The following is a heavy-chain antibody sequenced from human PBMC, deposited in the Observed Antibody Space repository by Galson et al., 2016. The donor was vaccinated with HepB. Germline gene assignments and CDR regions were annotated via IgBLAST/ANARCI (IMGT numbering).Heavy chain of an antibody. J-gene: IGHJ4*02. CDR3: ARDRSSGSGSFGY. D-gene: IGHD3-10*01. Sequence: SLTCTVSGVSVISSGGYYWSWIRQHPGKGLEWIGYIYHSGSTYYNPSLKSRVTISVDTSKNQFSLKLSSVTAADTAVYFCARDRSSGSGSFGYWGQGTLVTVSS. CDR1: GVSVISSGGYY. V-gene: IGHV4-31*03. CDR2: IYHSGST.